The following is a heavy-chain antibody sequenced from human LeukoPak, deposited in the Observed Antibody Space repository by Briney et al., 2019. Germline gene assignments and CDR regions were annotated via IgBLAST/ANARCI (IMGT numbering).Heavy chain of an antibody. CDR2: IYYSGST. Sequence: KPSETLSLTCTVSGGSISSYYWSWIRQPPGKGLEWIGYIYYSGSTNYNPSLKSRVTISVDTSKNQFSLKLSSVTAADTAVYYCARGRRTYSSGWIPRVLDPWGQGTLVTVSS. D-gene: IGHD6-19*01. CDR3: ARGRRTYSSGWIPRVLDP. V-gene: IGHV4-59*12. CDR1: GGSISSYY. J-gene: IGHJ5*02.